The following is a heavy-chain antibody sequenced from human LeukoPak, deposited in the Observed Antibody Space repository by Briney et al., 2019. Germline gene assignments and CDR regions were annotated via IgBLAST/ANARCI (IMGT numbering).Heavy chain of an antibody. J-gene: IGHJ4*02. D-gene: IGHD5-12*01. Sequence: GGPLRLSCAPSELTFTTKAMSWAGKAPGKGLEWVSAISGSGGSTYYADSVKGRFTISRDNSKNTLYLQMNSLRAEDTAVYYCAKVRGYDWGFDYWGQGTLVTVSS. CDR3: AKVRGYDWGFDY. V-gene: IGHV3-23*01. CDR2: ISGSGGST. CDR1: ELTFTTKA.